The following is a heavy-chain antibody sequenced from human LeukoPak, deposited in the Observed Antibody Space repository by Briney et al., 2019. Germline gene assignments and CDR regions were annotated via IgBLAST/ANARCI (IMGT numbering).Heavy chain of an antibody. J-gene: IGHJ3*02. CDR3: AREQSKAGRGELYAFDI. CDR2: INPSGGST. Sequence: GASVKVSCKASGYTFTGYYMHWVRQAPGQGLEWMGIINPSGGSTSYAQKFQGRVTMTRDTSTSTVYMELSSLRSEDTAVYYCAREQSKAGRGELYAFDIWGQGTMVTVSS. D-gene: IGHD1-26*01. CDR1: GYTFTGYY. V-gene: IGHV1-46*01.